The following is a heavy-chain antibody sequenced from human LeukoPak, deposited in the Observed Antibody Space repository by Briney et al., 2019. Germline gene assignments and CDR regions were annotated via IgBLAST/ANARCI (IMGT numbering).Heavy chain of an antibody. Sequence: SETLSLTCAVYGGSFSDYQWSWIRQPPGEGLEWIGEINHSGDTNYNPSLKNRVTISVDTSKNQFSLKVTSVTATDTAVYYCARGLIDGHNSHSLDYWAQGTLVTVSS. J-gene: IGHJ4*02. CDR1: GGSFSDYQ. V-gene: IGHV4-34*01. CDR2: INHSGDT. CDR3: ARGLIDGHNSHSLDY. D-gene: IGHD5-24*01.